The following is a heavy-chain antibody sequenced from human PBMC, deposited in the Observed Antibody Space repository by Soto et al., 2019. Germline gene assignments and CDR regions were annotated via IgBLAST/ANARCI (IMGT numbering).Heavy chain of an antibody. CDR3: ARSSGGNFGIIIEGTNGFAS. J-gene: IGHJ5*01. CDR2: INPHGGST. D-gene: IGHD3-16*01. CDR1: RDTFTSYY. Sequence: GASVKVSCKAPRDTFTSYYITWVRQAPGQGREWMGVINPHGGSTAYAQKFKGRVTLTRETSASTVYMEVSSLTSEDTAMYYCARSSGGNFGIIIEGTNGFASWGQGTRVTVSS. V-gene: IGHV1-46*01.